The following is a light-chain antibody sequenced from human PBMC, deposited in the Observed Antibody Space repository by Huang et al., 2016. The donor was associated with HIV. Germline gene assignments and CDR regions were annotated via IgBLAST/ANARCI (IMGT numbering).Light chain of an antibody. J-gene: IGKJ5*01. Sequence: IQMIQSPTPLSAPVGNRVRITCRASQAINTYLNWFQQKPGQAPKRLMYGASTLHTGVPSRFRGSGSGTDFALTISGLQLDDLGTYYCQQSYSSSITFGQGTRL. CDR3: QQSYSSSIT. CDR1: QAINTY. V-gene: IGKV1-39*01. CDR2: GAS.